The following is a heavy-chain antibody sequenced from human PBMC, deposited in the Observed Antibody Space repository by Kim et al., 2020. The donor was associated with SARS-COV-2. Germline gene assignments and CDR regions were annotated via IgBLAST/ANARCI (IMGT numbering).Heavy chain of an antibody. J-gene: IGHJ3*02. CDR3: AHRSSWGYDAFDI. D-gene: IGHD7-27*01. Sequence: YSPSLKSRLTITTDTSKNQVVLTMTNMDPVDTATYYCAHRSSWGYDAFDIWGQGTMVTVSS. V-gene: IGHV2-5*01.